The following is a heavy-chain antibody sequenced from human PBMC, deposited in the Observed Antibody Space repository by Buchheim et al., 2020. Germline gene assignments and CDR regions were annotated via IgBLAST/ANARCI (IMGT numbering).Heavy chain of an antibody. CDR1: GGTFSSYA. D-gene: IGHD5-24*01. Sequence: QVQLVQSGAEVKKPGSSVKVSCKASGGTFSSYAISWVRQAPGQGLEWMGGIIPIFGTANYAQKFQGRVTITADESASTAYMELSSLRSEDTAVYYCARALVGWLQLSGAYYYYGMDVWGQGTT. V-gene: IGHV1-69*01. CDR2: IIPIFGTA. J-gene: IGHJ6*02. CDR3: ARALVGWLQLSGAYYYYGMDV.